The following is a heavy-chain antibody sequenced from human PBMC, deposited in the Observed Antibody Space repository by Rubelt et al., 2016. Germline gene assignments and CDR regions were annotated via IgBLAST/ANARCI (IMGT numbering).Heavy chain of an antibody. CDR3: GHSMSRYYYDSSGYEYYFDY. J-gene: IGHJ4*02. Sequence: QITLKESGRTLVNPTQTLTLTCTFSGFSFLTMRVGVGWIRQAPGKALECLAVIYWDDGKGYSPSLKSRLTITKDTLKNKELLTMTDMDTVDTATYYCGHSMSRYYYDSSGYEYYFDYWGQGTLVTVSS. D-gene: IGHD3-22*01. V-gene: IGHV2-5*02. CDR1: GFSFLTMRVG. CDR2: IYWDDGK.